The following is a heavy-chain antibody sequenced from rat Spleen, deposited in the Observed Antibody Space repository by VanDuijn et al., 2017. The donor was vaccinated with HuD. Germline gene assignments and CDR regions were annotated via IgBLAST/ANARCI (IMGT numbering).Heavy chain of an antibody. CDR3: ATGPRILRLDWFAY. CDR1: GFTFSDYT. CDR2: IIYDGSNT. J-gene: IGHJ3*01. Sequence: EVQLVESGGGLVQPGRTLKLSCAASGFTFSDYTMAWVRQAPKKGLEWVAAIIYDGSNTYYRDSVKGRFTISRDNAESTLYLQMDSLRSEDTATYYCATGPRILRLDWFAYWGQGTLVTVSS. D-gene: IGHD1-6*01. V-gene: IGHV5S10*01.